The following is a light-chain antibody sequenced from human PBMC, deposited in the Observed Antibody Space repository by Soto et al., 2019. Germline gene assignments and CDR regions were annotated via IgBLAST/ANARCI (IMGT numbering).Light chain of an antibody. V-gene: IGLV1-44*01. Sequence: QSVLPQPPSASGTPGPRVTFSCSGSSSNIGGNTVNWYQLLPGTAPKLVIYSNNQRPSGVPDRFSGSRSGTSASLAISGLQSEDESEYYCAVWDDSLRSYVFGTGTKVTVL. CDR2: SNN. J-gene: IGLJ1*01. CDR1: SSNIGGNT. CDR3: AVWDDSLRSYV.